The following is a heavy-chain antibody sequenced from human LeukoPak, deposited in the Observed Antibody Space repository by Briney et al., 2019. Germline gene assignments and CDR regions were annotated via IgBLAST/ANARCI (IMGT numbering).Heavy chain of an antibody. V-gene: IGHV3-64*01. Sequence: RLSXAASGFTFXXXXMHWXXXXPXXGXEYXSAISSNGGGTYYANSVEGRFTISRDNSKNTLYLQMGSLRAEDMAVYYCARGDGXXXPADYWGQGXLVTXXX. CDR1: GFTFXXXX. CDR3: ARGDGXXXPADY. D-gene: IGHD4-17*01. J-gene: IGHJ4*02. CDR2: ISSNGGGT.